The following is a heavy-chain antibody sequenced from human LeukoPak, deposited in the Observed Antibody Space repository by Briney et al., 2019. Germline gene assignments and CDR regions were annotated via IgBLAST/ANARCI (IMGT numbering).Heavy chain of an antibody. CDR3: ARNFYGDGFDV. Sequence: ASVKVSCKATGDSFGNHDVNWVRQATGQGPEWMGWMNPKSGNKGFAQNFQGRVSLTRDTSTRTAYMELSGLSPEDTAVYFCARNFYGDGFDVWGQGTKVTVSS. J-gene: IGHJ3*01. D-gene: IGHD2/OR15-2a*01. CDR2: MNPKSGNK. CDR1: GDSFGNHD. V-gene: IGHV1-8*02.